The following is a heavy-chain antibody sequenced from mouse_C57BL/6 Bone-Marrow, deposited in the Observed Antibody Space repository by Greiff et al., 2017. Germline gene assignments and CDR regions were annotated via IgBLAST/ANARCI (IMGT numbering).Heavy chain of an antibody. CDR1: GFTFSDYG. CDR2: ISSGSSTI. Sequence: DVKLVESGGGLVKPGGSLKLSCAASGFTFSDYGMHWVRQAPEKGLEWVAYISSGSSTIYYADTVKGRFTISRDNAKNTLFLQMTSLRSEDTAMYYCAREAQVPFAYWGQGTLVTVSA. D-gene: IGHD3-2*02. V-gene: IGHV5-17*01. J-gene: IGHJ3*01. CDR3: AREAQVPFAY.